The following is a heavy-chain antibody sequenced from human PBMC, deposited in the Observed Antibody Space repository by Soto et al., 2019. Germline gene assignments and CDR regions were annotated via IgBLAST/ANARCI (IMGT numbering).Heavy chain of an antibody. V-gene: IGHV4-61*01. D-gene: IGHD6-13*01. CDR1: GGSVSSGSYY. CDR3: ARDTAATGRIDNWFDP. J-gene: IGHJ5*01. Sequence: SETLSLTCTVSGGSVSSGSYYWSWIRQPPGKGLEWIGYIYYSGSTNYNASLKSRVTISVDTSKNQFSLKLRSVTAADTAVYYCARDTAATGRIDNWFDPWGQGTLVTVSS. CDR2: IYYSGST.